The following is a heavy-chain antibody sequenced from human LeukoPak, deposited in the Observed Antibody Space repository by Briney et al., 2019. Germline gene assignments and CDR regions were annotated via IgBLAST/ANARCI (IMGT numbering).Heavy chain of an antibody. CDR1: GFTFSSYA. J-gene: IGHJ4*02. V-gene: IGHV3-23*01. D-gene: IGHD3-22*01. CDR3: AKASPRITMIVVVIGAVDY. CDR2: ISGSGGST. Sequence: GGSLRLSCAASGFTFSSYAMSWVRQAPGKGLEWVSAISGSGGSTYYADSVKGRFTISRDNSKNTLYLQMNSLRAEDTAVYYCAKASPRITMIVVVIGAVDYWGQGTLVTVSS.